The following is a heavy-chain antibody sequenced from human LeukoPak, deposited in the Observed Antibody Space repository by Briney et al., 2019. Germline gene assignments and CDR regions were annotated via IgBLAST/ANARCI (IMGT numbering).Heavy chain of an antibody. D-gene: IGHD2-8*01. J-gene: IGHJ4*02. Sequence: SETLSLTCAVYGGSFSGYYWSWIRQPPGKGLEWIGYIHYSGGTKYNPSLKSRVTISIDTSKNQFSLKLSSVTAADTAVYYCARVDNHGHSDYWGQGTLVTVSS. CDR1: GGSFSGYY. V-gene: IGHV4-59*01. CDR3: ARVDNHGHSDY. CDR2: IHYSGGT.